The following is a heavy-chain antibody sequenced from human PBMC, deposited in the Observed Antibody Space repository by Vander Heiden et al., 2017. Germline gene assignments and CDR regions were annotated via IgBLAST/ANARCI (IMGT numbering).Heavy chain of an antibody. V-gene: IGHV1-8*01. D-gene: IGHD6-13*01. CDR2: MNPNSGNT. Sequence: QLQPVLSGAEVKKPAASVTVSCKASGYTFTRYVINWVRQATGQGLEWMGWMNPNSGNTGYTQKFQGRVTMTRNTSISTAYMELSSLRSEDTAVYFCARGRRAAAGTDYWGQGTLVTVSS. CDR3: ARGRRAAAGTDY. J-gene: IGHJ4*02. CDR1: GYTFTRYV.